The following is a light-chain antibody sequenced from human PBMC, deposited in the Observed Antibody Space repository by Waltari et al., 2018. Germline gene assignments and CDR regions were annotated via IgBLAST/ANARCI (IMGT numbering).Light chain of an antibody. CDR2: EVT. J-gene: IGLJ3*02. V-gene: IGLV2-23*02. CDR1: SSDVGFYNL. CDR3: CSYAGRNIWV. Sequence: QSALTQPASVSGSPGQSITISCTGTSSDVGFYNLVPWYQQHPDKAPKLMVYEVTERPSGVSTRFSGSKSGNTASLTISGLQAEDEADYYCCSYAGRNIWVFGGGTKVTVL.